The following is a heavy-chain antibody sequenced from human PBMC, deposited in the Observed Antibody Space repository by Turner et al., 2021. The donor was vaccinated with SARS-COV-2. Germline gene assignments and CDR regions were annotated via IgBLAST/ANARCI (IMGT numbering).Heavy chain of an antibody. CDR2: IRQDGREK. D-gene: IGHD3-22*01. Sequence: EVQLVESGGGWVQPEGSLILSCAASACTFSSYWMSWVRKAQGKGLEWVANIRQDGREKYYVDSVNGRFTISRDNAKNSMSMQMNSRRVEDTAVYYCARLPYYYDSSGYYSVGYFDYWGQGTLVTVSS. CDR3: ARLPYYYDSSGYYSVGYFDY. J-gene: IGHJ4*02. V-gene: IGHV3-7*01. CDR1: ACTFSSYW.